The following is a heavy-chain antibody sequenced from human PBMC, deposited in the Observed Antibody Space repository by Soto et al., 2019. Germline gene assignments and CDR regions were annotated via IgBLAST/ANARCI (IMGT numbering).Heavy chain of an antibody. CDR1: GFTVSSNY. V-gene: IGHV3-66*01. D-gene: IGHD3-16*01. J-gene: IGHJ4*02. CDR2: IYSGGST. CDR3: AREVYGGRGDY. Sequence: GGSLRLSCAASGFTVSSNYMSWVRQAPGKGLEWVSVIYSGGSTYYADSVKGRFTISRDNSKNTLYLQMNSLRAEDTAVYYCAREVYGGRGDYWGQGTLVPVSS.